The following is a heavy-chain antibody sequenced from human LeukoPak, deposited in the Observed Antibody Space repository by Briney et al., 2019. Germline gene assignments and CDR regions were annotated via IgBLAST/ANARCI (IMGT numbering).Heavy chain of an antibody. Sequence: GGSLRLSCAASGFTFSSYSMNWVRQAPGKGLEWGSYISSSSSYTNYADSMKGRFTISRDNAKNSRQLQMHSLRAEDTAVYYCARDLRPRWDDLVVVPARGADAFDIWAQETMVTVSS. CDR3: ARDLRPRWDDLVVVPARGADAFDI. J-gene: IGHJ3*02. V-gene: IGHV3-21*05. D-gene: IGHD2-2*01. CDR2: ISSSSSYT. CDR1: GFTFSSYS.